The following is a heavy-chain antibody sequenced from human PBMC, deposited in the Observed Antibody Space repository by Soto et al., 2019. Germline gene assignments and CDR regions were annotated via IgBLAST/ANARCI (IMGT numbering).Heavy chain of an antibody. D-gene: IGHD4-4*01. CDR2: SNRDGSST. CDR1: GFTFSSYW. V-gene: IGHV3-74*01. Sequence: EVQLVESGGGLVQPGGSLRLSCAASGFTFSSYWIHWVRQAPGMGPVWVSRSNRDGSSTNYADSVKGRFTISRDNAKNTLYLQMNSLRAEDTAVYYCARSPGSKRNALDIWGQGTMVTVSS. J-gene: IGHJ3*02. CDR3: ARSPGSKRNALDI.